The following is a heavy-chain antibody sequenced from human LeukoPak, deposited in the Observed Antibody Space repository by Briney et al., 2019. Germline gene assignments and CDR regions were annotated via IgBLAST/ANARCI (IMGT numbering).Heavy chain of an antibody. V-gene: IGHV4-34*01. J-gene: IGHJ3*02. CDR2: IYHSGST. CDR3: ARDRGRVLWFGELYPDAFDI. CDR1: GGSFSGYY. Sequence: SETLSLTCAVYGGSFSGYYWSWIRQPPGKGLEWIGEIYHSGSTNYNPSLKSRVTISVDKSKNQFSLKLSSVTAADTAVYYCARDRGRVLWFGELYPDAFDIWGQGTMVTVSS. D-gene: IGHD3-10*01.